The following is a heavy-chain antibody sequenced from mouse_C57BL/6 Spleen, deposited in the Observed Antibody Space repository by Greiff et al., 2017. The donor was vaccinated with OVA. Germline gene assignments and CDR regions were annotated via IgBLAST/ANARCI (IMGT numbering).Heavy chain of an antibody. CDR2: IYPGDGAT. J-gene: IGHJ2*01. Sequence: QVQLQQSGPELVKPGASVKISCKASGYAFSSSWMNWVKQRPGKGLEWIGRIYPGDGATNYNGKFKGKATLTADKSSSTAYMQLSSLTSEDSAVYFCARRWDVNYFDYWGQGTTLTVSS. CDR1: GYAFSSSW. CDR3: ARRWDVNYFDY. D-gene: IGHD4-1*01. V-gene: IGHV1-82*01.